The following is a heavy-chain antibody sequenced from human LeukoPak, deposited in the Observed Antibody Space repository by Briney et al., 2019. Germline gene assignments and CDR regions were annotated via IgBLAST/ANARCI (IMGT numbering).Heavy chain of an antibody. Sequence: GGSLRLSCAASGFTFSNFAMDWVRQAPGKGLEWVSAISGSGGSTYYADSVKGRFTISRDNSKNTLYLQMNSLRAEDTAVYYCAKLDSSGWYARYFQHWGQGTLVTVSS. CDR2: ISGSGGST. D-gene: IGHD6-19*01. CDR3: AKLDSSGWYARYFQH. V-gene: IGHV3-23*01. J-gene: IGHJ1*01. CDR1: GFTFSNFA.